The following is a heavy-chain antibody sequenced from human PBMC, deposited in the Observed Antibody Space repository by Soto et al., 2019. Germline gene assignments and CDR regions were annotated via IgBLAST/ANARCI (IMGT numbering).Heavy chain of an antibody. Sequence: QVQLQQWGAGLLKPSETLSLSCAVYGGSLSGNYWNWIRQPPGKGLEWMGEFSHSGGTRDNPSLKYRVTISEDTSKKQISLKLSSVSAADTAVYYCERGSPKGFYFSGTYYGKYVVDVWGEGTTVTVSS. CDR3: ERGSPKGFYFSGTYYGKYVVDV. V-gene: IGHV4-34*01. J-gene: IGHJ6*04. CDR2: FSHSGGT. D-gene: IGHD3-10*01. CDR1: GGSLSGNY.